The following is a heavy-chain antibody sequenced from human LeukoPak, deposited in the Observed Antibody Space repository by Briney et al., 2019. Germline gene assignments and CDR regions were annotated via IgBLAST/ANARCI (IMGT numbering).Heavy chain of an antibody. CDR1: GGSISSSSYY. V-gene: IGHV4-39*07. D-gene: IGHD5-18*01. CDR2: FYYSGST. J-gene: IGHJ5*02. CDR3: ARDDFVDIAMVRLYH. Sequence: SETLSLTCTVSGGSISSSSYYWGWIRQPPGKGLEWIGSFYYSGSTNYNPSLKIRVSISIDKSKNQFSLKLSSVTAADTAIYYCARDDFVDIAMVRLYHWGQGTLVTVSS.